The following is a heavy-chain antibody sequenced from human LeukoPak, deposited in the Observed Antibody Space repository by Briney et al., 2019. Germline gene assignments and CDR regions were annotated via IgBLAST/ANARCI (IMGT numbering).Heavy chain of an antibody. Sequence: SETLSLTCAVYGGSFSGYYWNWIRQPPGKGLEWIGEINNSRNTNYNPSLKSRVTISVDTSKNRFSLKLSSVTAADTAVYYCASTSSGYCTNGICSYFDYWGQGTLVTVSS. CDR3: ASTSSGYCTNGICSYFDY. J-gene: IGHJ4*02. CDR2: INNSRNT. CDR1: GGSFSGYY. D-gene: IGHD2-8*01. V-gene: IGHV4-34*01.